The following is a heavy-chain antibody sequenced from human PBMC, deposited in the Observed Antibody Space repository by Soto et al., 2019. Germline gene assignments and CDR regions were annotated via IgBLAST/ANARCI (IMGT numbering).Heavy chain of an antibody. CDR1: GYSYTNYW. J-gene: IGHJ6*02. CDR3: ARLVVYSYGRLLAGKDC. V-gene: IGHV5-51*01. Sequence: GESLKISCRGSGYSYTNYWIGWVRQMPGKGLEWMGIIYPGDSDTRHSPSFQGQVTISADKSISTAYLQWSSLKASDAAMYYCARLVVYSYGRLLAGKDCWGQVTTVTFSS. D-gene: IGHD5-18*01. CDR2: IYPGDSDT.